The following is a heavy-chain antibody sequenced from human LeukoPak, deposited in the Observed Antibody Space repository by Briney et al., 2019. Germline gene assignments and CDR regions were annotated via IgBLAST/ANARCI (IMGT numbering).Heavy chain of an antibody. Sequence: SETLSLTCTVSGASISDYYWGWIRQPPGKGLERIGHIYSVGSPTCSPPLMSRVSISVDTSKNQFSLELSSVTAADTAVYYCARRFRTGGNLHHDAYDVWGQGTVVTVSS. CDR3: ARRFRTGGNLHHDAYDV. D-gene: IGHD1-14*01. CDR2: IYSVGSP. CDR1: GASISDYY. J-gene: IGHJ3*01. V-gene: IGHV4-4*09.